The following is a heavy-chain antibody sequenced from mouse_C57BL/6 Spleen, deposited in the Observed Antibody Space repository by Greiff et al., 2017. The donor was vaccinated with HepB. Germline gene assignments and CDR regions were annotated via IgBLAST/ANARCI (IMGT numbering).Heavy chain of an antibody. CDR1: GFTFSSYA. D-gene: IGHD1-1*01. J-gene: IGHJ3*01. V-gene: IGHV5-4*03. CDR2: ISDGGSYT. CDR3: ANCYGSSVWFAY. Sequence: EVKLVESGGGLVKPGGSLKLSCAASGFTFSSYAMSWVRQTPEKRLEWVATISDGGSYTYYPDNVKGRFTISRDNAKNNLYLQMSHLKSEDTAMYYCANCYGSSVWFAYWGQGTLVTVSA.